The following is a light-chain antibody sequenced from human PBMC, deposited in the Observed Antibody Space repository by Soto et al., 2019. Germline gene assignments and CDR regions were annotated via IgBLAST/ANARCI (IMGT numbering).Light chain of an antibody. V-gene: IGLV2-14*01. J-gene: IGLJ1*01. CDR3: SSYPSSSTLV. Sequence: QSVLTQPASVSGSPGQSITISCTGTSSDVGGYDYVSWYQQHPGKAPQLMIYDVNNRPSGVSNRFSGSKSGNTASLTISGLQAEDEADYYCSSYPSSSTLVFGTGTKLTVL. CDR1: SSDVGGYDY. CDR2: DVN.